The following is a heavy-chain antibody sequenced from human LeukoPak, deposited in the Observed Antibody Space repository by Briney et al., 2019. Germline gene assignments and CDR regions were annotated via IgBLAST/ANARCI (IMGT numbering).Heavy chain of an antibody. J-gene: IGHJ5*02. CDR3: ARGGYYGSGNDFRFDP. Sequence: SETLSLTCTVSGGSINSYYWSWIRQPPGKGLECIGYIHYTGSTNYNPSLKSRVTISVDTSKNQFSLKLSSVTAADTAIYYCARGGYYGSGNDFRFDPWGQGTLVAVSS. CDR2: IHYTGST. CDR1: GGSINSYY. V-gene: IGHV4-59*01. D-gene: IGHD3-10*01.